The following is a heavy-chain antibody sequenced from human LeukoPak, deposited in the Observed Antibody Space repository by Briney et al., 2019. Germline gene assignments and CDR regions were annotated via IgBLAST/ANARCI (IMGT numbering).Heavy chain of an antibody. CDR2: INGDGSST. CDR3: ARGPNYYDSTGMSD. D-gene: IGHD3-22*01. V-gene: IGHV3-74*01. CDR1: GFTFSSYW. J-gene: IGHJ4*02. Sequence: GGSLRLSCAASGFTFSSYWMHWVRQAPGKGLVWVSRINGDGSSTNYADSVKGRFTISRDNAKNTLYLQVNSLRAEDTAVYYCARGPNYYDSTGMSDWSQGTLVTVSS.